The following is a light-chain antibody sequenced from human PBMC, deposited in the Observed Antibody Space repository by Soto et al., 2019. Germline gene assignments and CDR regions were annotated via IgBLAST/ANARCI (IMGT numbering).Light chain of an antibody. CDR2: DAS. V-gene: IGKV1-5*01. Sequence: DIQMTQSPSPLSASVGDRVSITFPASQSISTYLAWYQQKPGKAPKLLSYDASSLESGVPSRFSGSGSGTEFTLTISTLQPDDFATYYCQQYDSFSTFGQGTKLEIK. CDR3: QQYDSFST. CDR1: QSISTY. J-gene: IGKJ2*01.